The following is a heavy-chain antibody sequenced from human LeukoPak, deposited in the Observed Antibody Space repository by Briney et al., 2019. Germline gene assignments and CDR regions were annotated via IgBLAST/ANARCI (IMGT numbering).Heavy chain of an antibody. CDR2: VSGSGVT. Sequence: GGSLRLSCAASGFTFSTSAMTWVRQAPGKGLEWVSGVSGSGVTDYADSVKGRFTISRDNSKNTLYLQINSLRAEDTAMYYCAREPDVDMSTFRGEAFDIWGQGTMVTVSS. V-gene: IGHV3-23*01. CDR1: GFTFSTSA. J-gene: IGHJ3*02. CDR3: AREPDVDMSTFRGEAFDI. D-gene: IGHD5-24*01.